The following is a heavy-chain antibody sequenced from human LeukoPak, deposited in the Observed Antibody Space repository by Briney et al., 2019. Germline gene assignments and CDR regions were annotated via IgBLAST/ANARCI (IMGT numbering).Heavy chain of an antibody. Sequence: AASVTVSCKASGYTFTIYYMHWVRQAPGQGRGWMGIINPSGGSTSYAQKFQGRVTMTRDMSTSTVYMELSILRSEATAVYYCARVGPYCSGGSCYRDAFDIWGQGTMVTVSS. CDR1: GYTFTIYY. CDR3: ARVGPYCSGGSCYRDAFDI. CDR2: INPSGGST. D-gene: IGHD2-15*01. J-gene: IGHJ3*02. V-gene: IGHV1-46*01.